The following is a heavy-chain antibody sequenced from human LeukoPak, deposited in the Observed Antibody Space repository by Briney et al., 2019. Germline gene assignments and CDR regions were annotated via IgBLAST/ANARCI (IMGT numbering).Heavy chain of an antibody. D-gene: IGHD5-12*01. CDR2: ITSSGADI. Sequence: GGSLRLSCAASGFTFSDYYMSWIRQAPGKGLEWVAYITSSGADIYYADSVKGRFTISRDNAKNDLFLRMNSLRVEDTATYYCASDIVATWGDFWGQGTLVSVSS. CDR1: GFTFSDYY. J-gene: IGHJ4*02. CDR3: ASDIVATWGDF. V-gene: IGHV3-11*01.